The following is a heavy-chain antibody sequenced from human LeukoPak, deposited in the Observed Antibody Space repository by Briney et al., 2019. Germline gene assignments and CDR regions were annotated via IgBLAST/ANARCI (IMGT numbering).Heavy chain of an antibody. J-gene: IGHJ6*02. D-gene: IGHD3-10*01. V-gene: IGHV3-48*03. Sequence: GGSLRLSCAASGFTFSSYEMNWVRQAPGKGLEWVSYISSSGSTIYYADSVKGRFTISRDNAKNSLYLQMNSLRAEDTAVYYCARDHYYGYYYYGMDVWGQGTRVTVSS. CDR3: ARDHYYGYYYYGMDV. CDR1: GFTFSSYE. CDR2: ISSSGSTI.